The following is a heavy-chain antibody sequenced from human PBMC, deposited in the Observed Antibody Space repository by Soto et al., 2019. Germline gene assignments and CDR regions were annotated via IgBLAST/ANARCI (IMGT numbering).Heavy chain of an antibody. CDR2: ISGGSGSST. V-gene: IGHV3-23*01. CDR1: GFPFRNYV. D-gene: IGHD3-3*01. J-gene: IGHJ4*02. Sequence: EVQLLESGGGLVQPGGSLRLSCAASGFPFRNYVMRWVRQAPGKGLEWVSAISGGSGSSTFHADSVKGRFTISRDNSKNTLYLHMNSLRVEDTAVYYCAKDRTPTGDYDFWSGYPLDYWGQGTLVTVSS. CDR3: AKDRTPTGDYDFWSGYPLDY.